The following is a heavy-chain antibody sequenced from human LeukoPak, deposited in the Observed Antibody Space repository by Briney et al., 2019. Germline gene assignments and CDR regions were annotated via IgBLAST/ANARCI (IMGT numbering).Heavy chain of an antibody. CDR1: GFTFSRHA. J-gene: IGHJ4*02. V-gene: IGHV3-23*01. CDR2: IVGSGVDT. D-gene: IGHD4-11*01. CDR3: AKGPNDSSNYLFDY. Sequence: GGSLRLSCAASGFTFSRHAMSWVRRAPGKGLEWVSVIVGSGVDTYYADSVKGRFTISRDNSKNTLYVQMNSLGAEDTAVYYRAKGPNDSSNYLFDYWGQGTLVTVSS.